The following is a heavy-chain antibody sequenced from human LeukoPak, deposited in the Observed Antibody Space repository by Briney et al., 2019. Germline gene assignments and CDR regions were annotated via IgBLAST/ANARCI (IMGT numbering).Heavy chain of an antibody. V-gene: IGHV4-59*01. CDR3: ARNSPALYYDC. CDR1: GGSISSYY. CDR2: IYYSGST. D-gene: IGHD2-21*01. Sequence: SETLSLTCTVSGGSISSYYWSWIRQPPGKGLEWIGYIYYSGSTNYNPSLKSRVTISVDTSKNQFSLKLSSVTAADTAVYYCARNSPALYYDCWGQGTLVTVSS. J-gene: IGHJ4*02.